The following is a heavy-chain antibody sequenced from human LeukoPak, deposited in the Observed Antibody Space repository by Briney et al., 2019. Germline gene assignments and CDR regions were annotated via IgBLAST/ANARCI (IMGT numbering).Heavy chain of an antibody. CDR1: GFTFSSYE. D-gene: IGHD1-14*01. J-gene: IGHJ4*02. CDR3: AKPARTDYTDY. V-gene: IGHV3-48*03. CDR2: ISSSGSTI. Sequence: QSGGSLRLSCAASGFTFSSYEMNWVRQAPGKGLEWVSYISSSGSTIYYADSVKGRFTISRDNAKNSLYLQMNSLRAEDTAVYYCAKPARTDYTDYWGQGTLVTVSS.